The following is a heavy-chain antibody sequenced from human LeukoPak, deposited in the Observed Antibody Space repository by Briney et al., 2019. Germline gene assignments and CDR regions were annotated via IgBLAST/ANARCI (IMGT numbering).Heavy chain of an antibody. D-gene: IGHD1/OR15-1a*01. CDR1: GFTFSSYS. Sequence: GGSLRLSCAASGFTFSSYSMNWVRQAPGKGLEWVSIIYSSGATYYADSVKGRFTVSRDNSKNTLFLQMNSLRGEDTAVYYCARDEQGNGSFDYWGQGTLVTVSS. CDR3: ARDEQGNGSFDY. CDR2: IYSSGAT. J-gene: IGHJ4*02. V-gene: IGHV3-66*03.